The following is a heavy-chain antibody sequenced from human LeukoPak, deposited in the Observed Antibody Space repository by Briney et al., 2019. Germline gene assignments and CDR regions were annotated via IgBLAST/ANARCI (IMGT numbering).Heavy chain of an antibody. V-gene: IGHV1-2*02. J-gene: IGHJ4*02. CDR1: GYTFSAYT. D-gene: IGHD3-10*01. CDR3: ARGGGSSQVEY. Sequence: ASVTVSFTASGYTFSAYTIHWVRQVPGQGQEWMGWINPNSGGTKYSEKLQGRGTITRDTSIGTAYMELSRLTSDDTAMYYCARGGGSSQVEYWGQGTLVTVSS. CDR2: INPNSGGT.